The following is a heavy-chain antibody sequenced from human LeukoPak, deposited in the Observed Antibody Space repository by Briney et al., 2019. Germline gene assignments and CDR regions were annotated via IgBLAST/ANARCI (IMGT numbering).Heavy chain of an antibody. Sequence: GGSLRLSCTASGFAFGSYAMAWVRQAPGKGLEGVAAIGSDYDRVHEDSVRGRFTISRDNSKSTLYLQMDNLRPEDTAVYFCAKSAGVATIYFDCWGQGALVTVSS. J-gene: IGHJ4*02. CDR2: IGSDYDR. CDR1: GFAFGSYA. V-gene: IGHV3-23*01. CDR3: AKSAGVATIYFDC. D-gene: IGHD5-12*01.